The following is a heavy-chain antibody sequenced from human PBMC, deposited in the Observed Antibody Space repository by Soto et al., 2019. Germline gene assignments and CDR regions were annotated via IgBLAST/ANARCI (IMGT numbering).Heavy chain of an antibody. J-gene: IGHJ4*02. CDR2: ISHTGIT. CDR1: GGSISGYF. CDR3: ARKAYYFDY. V-gene: IGHV4-59*01. Sequence: SQTLSLTCTVSGGSISGYFWTWIRQPPGKGLEWIGYISHTGITNYNSSLKSRVTMSVDTSKNQFSLRVSSLTAADTAVYYCARKAYYFDYWGEGILVTVSS.